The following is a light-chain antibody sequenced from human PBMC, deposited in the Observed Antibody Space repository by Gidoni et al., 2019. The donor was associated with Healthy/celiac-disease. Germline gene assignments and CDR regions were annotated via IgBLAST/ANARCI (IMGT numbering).Light chain of an antibody. CDR2: AAS. J-gene: IGKJ3*01. V-gene: IGKV1D-17*01. CDR3: LQHNSYPPFT. CDR1: QGISNY. Sequence: NIKMTQSPSAMSASVGDRVTITCRARQGISNYLAWFQQKPGKVPKHLIYAASSLQSGVPSRFSGSGSGTEFTLTISSLQPEDFATYYCLQHNSYPPFTFGPGTKVDIK.